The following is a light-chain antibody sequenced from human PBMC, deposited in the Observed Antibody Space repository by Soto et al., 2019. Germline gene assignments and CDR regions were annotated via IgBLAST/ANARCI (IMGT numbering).Light chain of an antibody. J-gene: IGKJ1*01. CDR1: QSISSW. CDR2: DAS. CDR3: QQYNSYST. Sequence: DIQMTQSPSTLSASVEDRVTITGRASQSISSWLAWYQQKPGKAPKLLIYDASSLESGVPSRFSGSGSGTEFTLTISSLQPDDFATYYCQQYNSYSTFGQGTKVDNK. V-gene: IGKV1-5*01.